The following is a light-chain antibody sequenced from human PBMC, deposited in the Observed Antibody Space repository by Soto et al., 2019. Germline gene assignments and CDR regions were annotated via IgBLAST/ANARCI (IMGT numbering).Light chain of an antibody. Sequence: SALTPPASVSGSPGQSITISCTGTSSDVGGYNYVSWYQQHPGKAPQLLIYEVSNRPSGVSNRFSGSKSGNTASLTISGLQAEDEADYYCSSYTSSSTPYVFGTGTKVTVL. CDR3: SSYTSSSTPYV. V-gene: IGLV2-14*01. CDR2: EVS. CDR1: SSDVGGYNY. J-gene: IGLJ1*01.